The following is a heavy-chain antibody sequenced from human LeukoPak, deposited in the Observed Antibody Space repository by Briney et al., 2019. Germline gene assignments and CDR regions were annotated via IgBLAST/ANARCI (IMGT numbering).Heavy chain of an antibody. Sequence: GGSLRLSCAASGFXFSNYGIHWVRQAPGKGLKWVAVIWYDGSNKYYADSVKGRFTISRDNSRNTLYLQMNSLRVEDTAMYYCAKYDNSGRAGGYWGQGTLVTVSS. J-gene: IGHJ4*02. CDR2: IWYDGSNK. CDR1: GFXFSNYG. D-gene: IGHD3-22*01. CDR3: AKYDNSGRAGGY. V-gene: IGHV3-33*06.